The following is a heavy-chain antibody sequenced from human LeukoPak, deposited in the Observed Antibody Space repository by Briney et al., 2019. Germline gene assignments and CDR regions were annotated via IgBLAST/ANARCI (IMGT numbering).Heavy chain of an antibody. Sequence: SETLSLTCAVYGGSFSGYYWSWIRQPPGKGLEWIGEINHSGSTNYNPSLKSRVTISVDTSKNQFSLKLSSVTAADTAVYYCATLGEYYDSSGYLLFDYWGQGTLVTVSS. CDR3: ATLGEYYDSSGYLLFDY. J-gene: IGHJ4*02. CDR1: GGSFSGYY. CDR2: INHSGST. V-gene: IGHV4-34*01. D-gene: IGHD3-22*01.